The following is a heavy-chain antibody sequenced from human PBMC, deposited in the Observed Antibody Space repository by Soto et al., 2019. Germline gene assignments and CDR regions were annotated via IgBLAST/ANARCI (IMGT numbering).Heavy chain of an antibody. CDR3: AKIGQFDS. CDR1: GFTFTKYG. V-gene: IGHV3-23*01. J-gene: IGHJ4*02. Sequence: EVQLLDSGGGLVQPGGSLRRSCAASGFTFTKYGMSWVRQAPGKGLDWVSSISDSGSNTYYAASVRGLFTISRDNSKNMSYLQMSSLRVEDTALYYCAKIGQFDSWGQGTLVTVTP. D-gene: IGHD2-21*01. CDR2: ISDSGSNT.